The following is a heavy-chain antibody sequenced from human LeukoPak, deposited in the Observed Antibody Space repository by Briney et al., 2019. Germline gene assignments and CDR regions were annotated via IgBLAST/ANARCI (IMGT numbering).Heavy chain of an antibody. V-gene: IGHV3-53*01. CDR3: AREVLSGSYYFDY. CDR2: IYSGGTT. D-gene: IGHD1-26*01. Sequence: GGSLRLSCAASGFTVSSNYMSWVRQAPGKGLEWVSVIYSGGTTYYADSVKGRFTISRDNFKNTLYLQTNSLRAEDTAVYYCAREVLSGSYYFDYWGQGTLVTVSS. J-gene: IGHJ4*02. CDR1: GFTVSSNY.